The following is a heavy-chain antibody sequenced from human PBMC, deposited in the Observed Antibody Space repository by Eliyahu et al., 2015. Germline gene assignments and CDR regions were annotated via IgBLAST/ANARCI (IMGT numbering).Heavy chain of an antibody. CDR3: ARHFTPNIVVVVAAPFDY. J-gene: IGHJ4*02. CDR2: IIPIFGTA. V-gene: IGHV1-69*01. Sequence: QVQLVQSGAEVKKPGSSVKVSCKASGGTFSSYANSWVRQAPGQGLEWMGGIIPIFGTANYAQKFQGRVTITADESTSTAYMELSSLRSEDTAVYYCARHFTPNIVVVVAAPFDYWGQGTLVTVSS. CDR1: GGTFSSYA. D-gene: IGHD2-15*01.